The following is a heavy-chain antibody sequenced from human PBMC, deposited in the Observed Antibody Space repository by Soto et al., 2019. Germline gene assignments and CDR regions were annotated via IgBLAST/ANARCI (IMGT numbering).Heavy chain of an antibody. D-gene: IGHD3-22*01. J-gene: IGHJ4*02. CDR3: ARGELGYYYDSSGYYLAY. CDR2: INPSGGST. V-gene: IGHV1-46*01. Sequence: ASVKVSCKASGYTFTSYYMHWVRQAPGQGLEWMGIINPSGGSTSYAQKFQGRVTMTRDTSTSTVYMELSSLRSEDTAVHYCARGELGYYYDSSGYYLAYWGQGTLVTVSS. CDR1: GYTFTSYY.